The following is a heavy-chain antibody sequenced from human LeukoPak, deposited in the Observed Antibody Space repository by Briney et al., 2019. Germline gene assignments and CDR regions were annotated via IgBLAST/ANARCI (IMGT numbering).Heavy chain of an antibody. V-gene: IGHV4-31*03. D-gene: IGHD6-13*01. J-gene: IGHJ2*01. Sequence: SETLSLTCTVSGGSISSGGYYWSWIRQHPGKGLEWIGYIYYSGSTYYNPSLKSRVTISVDTSKNQFSLKLSSVTAADTAVYYRARGIAAAGDLWGRGTLVTVSS. CDR2: IYYSGST. CDR1: GGSISSGGYY. CDR3: ARGIAAAGDL.